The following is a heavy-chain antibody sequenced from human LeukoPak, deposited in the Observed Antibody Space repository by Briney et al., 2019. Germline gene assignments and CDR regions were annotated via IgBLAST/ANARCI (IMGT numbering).Heavy chain of an antibody. D-gene: IGHD3-10*01. CDR1: GFTFRTYW. V-gene: IGHV3-74*01. CDR3: ARAGNYYFEY. J-gene: IGHJ4*02. CDR2: INSDGSTT. Sequence: GGSLRLSCAASGFTFRTYWMHWVRQTPGQGLVWVSRINSDGSTTNYADSVKGRFTVSRDNAQNTLYLQMSSLRAEDTAVYYCARAGNYYFEYWGQGVLVTVSS.